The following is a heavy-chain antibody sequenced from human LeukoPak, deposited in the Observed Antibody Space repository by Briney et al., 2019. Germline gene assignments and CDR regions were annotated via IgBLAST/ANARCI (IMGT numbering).Heavy chain of an antibody. V-gene: IGHV4-61*01. CDR3: ARRGGSGRSFDY. CDR2: IYYTGST. J-gene: IGHJ4*02. CDR1: GGSVSSGTYY. Sequence: SETLSLTCTVSGGSVSSGTYYWSWIRQPPGKGLEWIGYIYYTGSTNYNPSLKSRLTISVDTSKNQFSLKLSSVTAADTAVYYCARRGGSGRSFDYWGQGTLVTVSS. D-gene: IGHD3-10*01.